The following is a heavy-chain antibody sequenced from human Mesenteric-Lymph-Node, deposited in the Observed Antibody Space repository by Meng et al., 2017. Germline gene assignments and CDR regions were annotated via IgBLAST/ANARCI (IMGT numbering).Heavy chain of an antibody. V-gene: IGHV4-4*02. D-gene: IGHD5-12*01. CDR3: AGSGYDPGY. CDR2: IYHSGST. J-gene: IGHJ4*02. CDR1: GGYISSGNW. Sequence: QVELNDSVTGMVKPSGLLSLPCVFSGGYISSGNWWSWVRHPPGKGLEWIGEIYHSGSTNYNPSLKSRVPISVDKSKNQFSLKLSSVTAADTAVYYCAGSGYDPGYWGQGTLVTVSS.